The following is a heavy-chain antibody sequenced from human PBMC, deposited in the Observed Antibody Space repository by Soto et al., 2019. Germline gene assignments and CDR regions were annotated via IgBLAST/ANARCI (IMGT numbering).Heavy chain of an antibody. V-gene: IGHV3-23*01. CDR1: GFTFSSYA. CDR3: AKDRTRCCSGGSCYSPSFDI. Sequence: GGSLRLSCAASGFTFSSYAMSWVRQAPGKGLEWVSAISGSGGSTYYADSVKGRFTISRDNSKNTLYLQMNSLRAEDTAVYYCAKDRTRCCSGGSCYSPSFDIWGQGTMVTVSS. CDR2: ISGSGGST. J-gene: IGHJ3*02. D-gene: IGHD2-15*01.